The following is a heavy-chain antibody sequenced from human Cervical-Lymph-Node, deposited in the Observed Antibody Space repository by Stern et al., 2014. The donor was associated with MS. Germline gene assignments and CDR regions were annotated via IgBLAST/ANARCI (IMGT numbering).Heavy chain of an antibody. D-gene: IGHD2-2*01. V-gene: IGHV4-4*02. CDR3: ARDQGFQLMNS. CDR1: GDSISNDNW. Sequence: QLQLQESGPGLVRPSGTLSLTCAVSGDSISNDNWWSWVRQPPGKGLEWIGEVFHIGSANSDPSRKSRVTIPVDKSKTQFSLRLTSMTAADTAVYYCARDQGFQLMNSWGQGTLVIVSS. CDR2: VFHIGSA. J-gene: IGHJ4*02.